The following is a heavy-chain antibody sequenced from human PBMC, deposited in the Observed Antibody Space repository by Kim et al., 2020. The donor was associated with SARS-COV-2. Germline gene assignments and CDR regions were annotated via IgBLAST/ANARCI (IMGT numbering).Heavy chain of an antibody. CDR1: GYTLTELS. J-gene: IGHJ6*02. D-gene: IGHD5-12*01. CDR2: FDPEDGET. Sequence: ASVKVSCKVSGYTLTELSMHWVRQAPGKGLEWMGGFDPEDGETIYAQKFQGRVTMTEDTSTDTAYMELSSLRSEDTAVYYCATAEDGYNLGYYYGMDVWGQGTTVTVSS. CDR3: ATAEDGYNLGYYYGMDV. V-gene: IGHV1-24*01.